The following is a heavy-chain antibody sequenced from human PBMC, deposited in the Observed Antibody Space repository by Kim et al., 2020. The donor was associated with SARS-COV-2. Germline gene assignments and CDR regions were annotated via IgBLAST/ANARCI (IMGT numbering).Heavy chain of an antibody. CDR3: ARVTDYYGSGSYYNVDY. D-gene: IGHD3-10*01. V-gene: IGHV3-30*04. CDR1: GFTFSSYA. CDR2: ISYDGSNK. J-gene: IGHJ4*02. Sequence: GGSLRLSCAASGFTFSSYAMHWVRQAPGKGLEWVAVISYDGSNKYYVDSVKGRFTISRDNSKNTLYLQMNSLRAEDTAVYYCARVTDYYGSGSYYNVDYWGQGTLVTVSS.